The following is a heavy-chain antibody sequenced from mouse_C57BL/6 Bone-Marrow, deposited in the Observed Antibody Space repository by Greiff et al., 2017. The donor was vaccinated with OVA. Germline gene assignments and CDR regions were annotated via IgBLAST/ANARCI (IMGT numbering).Heavy chain of an antibody. D-gene: IGHD2-5*01. V-gene: IGHV1-69*01. CDR2: IDPSDSYT. J-gene: IGHJ3*01. Sequence: QVQLQQPGAELVMPGASVKLSCKASGYTFTSYWMHWVKQRPGQGLEWIGEIDPSDSYTNSNPKFKGKSTLTVDKSSSTAYMQLSSLTSEDSAVYYCARSRDSNYVGAYWGQGTLVTVSA. CDR3: ARSRDSNYVGAY. CDR1: GYTFTSYW.